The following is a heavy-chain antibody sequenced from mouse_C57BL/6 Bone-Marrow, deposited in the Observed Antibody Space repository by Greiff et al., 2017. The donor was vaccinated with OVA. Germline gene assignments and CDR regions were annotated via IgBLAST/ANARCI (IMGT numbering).Heavy chain of an antibody. J-gene: IGHJ1*03. CDR2: ISYSGST. D-gene: IGHD1-1*01. CDR1: GYSITSGYD. Sequence: VQLQQSGPGMVKPSQSLSLTCTVTGYSITSGYDWHWIRHFPGNKLEWMGYISYSGSTNYNPSLKSRISITHDTSKNHFFLKLNSVTTEDTATYYCARAGDYYGSSFHWYFDVWGTGTTVTVSS. CDR3: ARAGDYYGSSFHWYFDV. V-gene: IGHV3-1*01.